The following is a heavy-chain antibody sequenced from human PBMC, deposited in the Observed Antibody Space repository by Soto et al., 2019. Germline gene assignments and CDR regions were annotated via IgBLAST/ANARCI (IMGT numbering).Heavy chain of an antibody. V-gene: IGHV3-23*01. CDR3: AKEEGYYDYVWGSYRNHDAFDI. J-gene: IGHJ3*02. CDR2: ISGSGGST. Sequence: EVQLLESGGGLVQPGGSLRLSCAASGFTFSSYAMSWVRQAPGKGLEWVSAISGSGGSTYYADSVKGRFTISRDNSKNSLYLQMNSLRAEDTAVYYCAKEEGYYDYVWGSYRNHDAFDIWGQGTMVTVPS. CDR1: GFTFSSYA. D-gene: IGHD3-16*02.